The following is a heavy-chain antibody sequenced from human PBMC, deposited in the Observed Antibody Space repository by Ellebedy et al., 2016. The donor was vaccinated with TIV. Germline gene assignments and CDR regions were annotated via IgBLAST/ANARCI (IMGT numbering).Heavy chain of an antibody. V-gene: IGHV3-49*03. CDR2: LRSGTSGGTT. J-gene: IGHJ4*02. CDR1: GFTFGDY. Sequence: GGSLRLSXPTSGFTFGDYVSWFRQAPGKGLEWVGFLRSGTSGGTTEYAASVKGRFTISRDDSKSIAYLQMNSLKPEDTAVYYCTRERADTSWTDWGQGTLVTVSS. D-gene: IGHD3/OR15-3a*01. CDR3: TRERADTSWTD.